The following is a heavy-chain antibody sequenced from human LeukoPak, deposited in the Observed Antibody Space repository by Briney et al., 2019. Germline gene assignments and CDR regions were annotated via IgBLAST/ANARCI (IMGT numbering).Heavy chain of an antibody. V-gene: IGHV3-53*01. CDR2: IYSGGST. Sequence: QPGGSLRLSCAASGLTVSSNYMSWVRQAPGKGLEWVSLIYSGGSTYYAESVKGRFTISRDNSKNTLYLQMSSLSAEDTAIYYCARTALSGDGYKVGYFDYCGQGTLVTVSS. J-gene: IGHJ4*02. D-gene: IGHD5-24*01. CDR3: ARTALSGDGYKVGYFDY. CDR1: GLTVSSNY.